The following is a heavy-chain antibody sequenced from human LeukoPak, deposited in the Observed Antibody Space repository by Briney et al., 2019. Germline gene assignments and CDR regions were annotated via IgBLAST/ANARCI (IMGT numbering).Heavy chain of an antibody. CDR3: ARDDRSYSTDF. Sequence: ASVKVSCKASGYTFTAYQMHWVRQAPGQGLEWMGRISPKSGDSSYAPKFQGRITMTRDTSISIAYMELSRLRSDDTAVYYCARDDRSYSTDFWGQGTLVTVSS. D-gene: IGHD3-22*01. V-gene: IGHV1-2*06. CDR1: GYTFTAYQ. CDR2: ISPKSGDS. J-gene: IGHJ4*02.